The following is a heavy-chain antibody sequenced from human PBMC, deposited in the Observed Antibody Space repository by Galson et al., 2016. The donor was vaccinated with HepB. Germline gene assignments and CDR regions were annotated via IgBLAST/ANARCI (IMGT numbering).Heavy chain of an antibody. V-gene: IGHV1-3*01. CDR1: GYTFTTYA. CDR3: ARWDFWSGYYFGFDY. CDR2: INAGNGNT. D-gene: IGHD3-3*01. Sequence: SVKVSCKASGYTFTTYAMHWVHQAPGQRLEWMGWINAGNGNTKYSQKFQGRVTITRDTSASTAYMELSCLRSEDTAVYYCARWDFWSGYYFGFDYWGQGTLVTVSS. J-gene: IGHJ4*02.